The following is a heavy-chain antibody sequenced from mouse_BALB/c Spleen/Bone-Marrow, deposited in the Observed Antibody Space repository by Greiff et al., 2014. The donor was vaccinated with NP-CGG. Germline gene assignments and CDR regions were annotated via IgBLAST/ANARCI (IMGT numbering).Heavy chain of an antibody. CDR2: IDPANGNT. Sequence: VQPQQSGAELVKPGASVKLSCTASGFNIKDTYIHWVKQRPEQGLEWIGRIDPANGNTKYDPKFQGKATITADTSSNTAYLQLSSLTSEDTAVYYCAEITTAAYYVMDYWGQGTSVTVSS. D-gene: IGHD1-2*01. V-gene: IGHV14-3*02. CDR1: GFNIKDTY. CDR3: AEITTAAYYVMDY. J-gene: IGHJ4*01.